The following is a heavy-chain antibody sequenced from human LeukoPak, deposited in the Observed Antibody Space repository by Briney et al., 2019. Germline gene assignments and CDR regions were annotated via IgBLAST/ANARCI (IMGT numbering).Heavy chain of an antibody. V-gene: IGHV3-48*01. CDR1: GFTFSGYS. J-gene: IGHJ4*02. CDR2: ISGSSSTI. Sequence: GGSLRLSCAAPGFTFSGYSMNWVRQAPGKGLEWGSYISGSSSTIYYADSVKGRFTISRDNGKNTLYLQMNSLRAEDTAVYYCARGSTYYDSSGQVPFDYRGQGTLVTVSS. D-gene: IGHD3-22*01. CDR3: ARGSTYYDSSGQVPFDY.